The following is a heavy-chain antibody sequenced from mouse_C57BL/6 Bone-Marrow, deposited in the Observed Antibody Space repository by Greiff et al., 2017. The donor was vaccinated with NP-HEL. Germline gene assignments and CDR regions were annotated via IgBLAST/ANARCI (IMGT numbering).Heavy chain of an antibody. V-gene: IGHV1-72*01. CDR3: ARSFTTVVATGFDY. CDR1: GYTFTSYW. CDR2: IDPNSGGT. Sequence: VQLKQPGAELVKPGASVKLSCKASGYTFTSYWMHWVKQRPGRGLEWIGRIDPNSGGTKYNEKFKSKATLTVDKPSSTAYMQLSSLTSEDSAVYYCARSFTTVVATGFDYWGQGTTLTVSS. J-gene: IGHJ2*01. D-gene: IGHD1-1*01.